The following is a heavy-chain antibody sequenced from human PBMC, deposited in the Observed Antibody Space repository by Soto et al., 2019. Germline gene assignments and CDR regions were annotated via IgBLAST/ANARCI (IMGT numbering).Heavy chain of an antibody. CDR1: GGTFSSYA. CDR3: ARGRFPAYSGSYLPFDY. J-gene: IGHJ4*02. V-gene: IGHV1-69*01. Sequence: QVQLVQSGAEVKKPGSSVKVSCKASGGTFSSYAISWVRQAPGQGLEWMGGIIPIFGTANYAQKFQGRVTITADESTSTAYMELSSLRSKDTAVYYCARGRFPAYSGSYLPFDYWGQGTLVTVSS. CDR2: IIPIFGTA. D-gene: IGHD1-26*01.